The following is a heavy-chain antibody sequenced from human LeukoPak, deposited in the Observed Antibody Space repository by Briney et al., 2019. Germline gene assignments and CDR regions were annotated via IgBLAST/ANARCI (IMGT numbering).Heavy chain of an antibody. V-gene: IGHV5-51*01. Sequence: GESLKISCKGSGYIFSSYWIAWVRQMPGKGLEWMGIMHREDSGTRYSPSFQGQVTISADRSISTAYLQWSSLKASDTAIYYCASRGAGHDAFDIWGQGTMVTVSS. CDR1: GYIFSSYW. D-gene: IGHD4/OR15-4a*01. J-gene: IGHJ3*02. CDR2: MHREDSGT. CDR3: ASRGAGHDAFDI.